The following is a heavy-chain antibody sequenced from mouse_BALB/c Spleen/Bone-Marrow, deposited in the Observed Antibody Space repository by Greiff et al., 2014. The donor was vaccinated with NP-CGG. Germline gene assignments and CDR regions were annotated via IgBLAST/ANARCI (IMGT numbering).Heavy chain of an antibody. J-gene: IGHJ1*01. Sequence: QSGPGLVKPSQSLSLTCTVTGYSITSDYVWNWIRQFPGNKLEWMGYISYSGSTSYNPTLKSRISITRDTSKTQFFLQLYSVTTEDTATYYCARSADWYFDVWGAGTTVTVSS. CDR1: GYSITSDYV. CDR2: ISYSGST. CDR3: ARSADWYFDV. V-gene: IGHV3-2*02.